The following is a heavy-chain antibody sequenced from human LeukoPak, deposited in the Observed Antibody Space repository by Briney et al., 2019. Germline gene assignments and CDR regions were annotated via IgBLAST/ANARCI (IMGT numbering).Heavy chain of an antibody. CDR2: INPNSGGT. CDR3: ARFSAYSSTWGDY. Sequence: GASVKVSCKASGYTFTAYYIHWARQAPGQGLEWMGWINPNSGGTNYAQKSQGRVTMTRDTSISTAYMELSSLRSDDTAMYYCARFSAYSSTWGDYWGQGTLVTVSS. D-gene: IGHD2/OR15-2a*01. J-gene: IGHJ4*02. V-gene: IGHV1-2*02. CDR1: GYTFTAYY.